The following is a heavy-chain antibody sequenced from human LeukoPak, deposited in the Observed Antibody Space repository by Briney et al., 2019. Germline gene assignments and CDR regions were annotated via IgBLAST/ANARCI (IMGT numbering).Heavy chain of an antibody. CDR1: GFTFSSYG. Sequence: SGGSLRLSCAASGFTFSSYGMHWVRQAPGKGLEWLAVVLSDGSDQYYGDSVQGRFTVSRDNSKNTLYLQMDNLRFEDTAVYYCARVSKPGWFDYYYMDVWGKGTTVIVSS. CDR3: ARVSKPGWFDYYYMDV. CDR2: VLSDGSDQ. V-gene: IGHV3-30*03. D-gene: IGHD3-10*01. J-gene: IGHJ6*03.